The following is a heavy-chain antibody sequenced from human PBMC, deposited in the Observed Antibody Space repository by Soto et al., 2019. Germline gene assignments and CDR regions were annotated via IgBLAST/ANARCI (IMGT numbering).Heavy chain of an antibody. CDR2: INHSGST. J-gene: IGHJ6*02. Sequence: PSETLSLTCAVYGGYLSDYYWSWIRQPPGKGLEWIGEINHSGSTNYNPSLKSRVTISVDTSKNQFSLKLSSVTAADTAVYYCARVKLPIAVAGNNYYYYSMDVWGQGTTVTVSS. D-gene: IGHD6-19*01. V-gene: IGHV4-34*01. CDR1: GGYLSDYY. CDR3: ARVKLPIAVAGNNYYYYSMDV.